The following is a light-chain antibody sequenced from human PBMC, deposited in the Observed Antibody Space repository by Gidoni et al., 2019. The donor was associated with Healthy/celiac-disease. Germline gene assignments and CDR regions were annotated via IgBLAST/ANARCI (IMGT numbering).Light chain of an antibody. V-gene: IGKV1-5*01. CDR1: HSLNTW. J-gene: IGKJ5*01. Sequence: DIQMTQSPSILSVSVGDRVTITCRASHSLNTWLAWYRQKPGEAPKLLISDASILESGVPSRFSGSGSGTEFTLTISSLQPDDFATYYCQQYNSDSPTFGQGTRLDIK. CDR3: QQYNSDSPT. CDR2: DAS.